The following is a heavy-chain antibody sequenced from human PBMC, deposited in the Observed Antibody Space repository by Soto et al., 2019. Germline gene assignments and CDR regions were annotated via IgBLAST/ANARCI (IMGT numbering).Heavy chain of an antibody. CDR3: ARDQSHYSDYGLDAYHI. CDR2: ISAYNGNT. D-gene: IGHD4-17*01. Sequence: QVQLVQSGAEVKKPGASVKVSCKASGYSFTSYGITWVRQAPGQGLEWMGWISAYNGNTNYAQKFQGRVNMTTDTSTKTVYMGLRSLRSDDTAVYYCARDQSHYSDYGLDAYHIWGQGTMLTVSS. V-gene: IGHV1-18*01. CDR1: GYSFTSYG. J-gene: IGHJ3*02.